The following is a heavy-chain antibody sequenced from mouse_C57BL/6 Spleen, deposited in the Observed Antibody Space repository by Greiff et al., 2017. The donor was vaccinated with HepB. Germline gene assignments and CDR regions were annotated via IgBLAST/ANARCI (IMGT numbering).Heavy chain of an antibody. CDR1: GYTFTSYW. D-gene: IGHD2-13*01. V-gene: IGHV1-52*01. CDR2: IDPSDSET. J-gene: IGHJ2*01. CDR3: ARVDSYYFDY. Sequence: QVQLKQSGAELVRPGSSVKLSCKASGYTFTSYWMHWVKQRPIQGLEWIGNIDPSDSETHYNQKFKDKATLTVDKSSSTAYMQLSSLTSEDSAVYYCARVDSYYFDYWGQGTTLTVSS.